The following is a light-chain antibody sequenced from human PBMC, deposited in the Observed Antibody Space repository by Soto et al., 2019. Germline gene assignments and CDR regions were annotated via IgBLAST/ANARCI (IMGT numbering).Light chain of an antibody. CDR2: LERSGNY. CDR1: SGHSSNI. CDR3: ETWDSNTRV. V-gene: IGLV4-60*03. J-gene: IGLJ2*01. Sequence: QSVLTQSSSASASLGSSVKLTCTLSSGHSSNIIAWHQQQPGKAPRYLMKLERSGNYIKGSGVPDRFSGSSSGADRYLTISNPQSEDEADYYCETWDSNTRVFGGGTKVTVL.